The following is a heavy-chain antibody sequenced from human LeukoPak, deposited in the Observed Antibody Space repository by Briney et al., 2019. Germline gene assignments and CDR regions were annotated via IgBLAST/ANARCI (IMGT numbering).Heavy chain of an antibody. D-gene: IGHD3-3*01. Sequence: PGGSLRLSCAASGFTFSSYGMHWVRQAPGKGLEWVAFIRYDGSNKYYADSVKGRFTISRDNSKNTLYLQMNSLRAEDTAVYYCAKDRGRYYDFWSGYYYDYWGQGTLVTVSS. CDR3: AKDRGRYYDFWSGYYYDY. J-gene: IGHJ4*02. V-gene: IGHV3-30*02. CDR2: IRYDGSNK. CDR1: GFTFSSYG.